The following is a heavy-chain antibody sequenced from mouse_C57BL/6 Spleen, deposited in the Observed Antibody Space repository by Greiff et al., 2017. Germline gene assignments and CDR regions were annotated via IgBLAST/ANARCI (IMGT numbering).Heavy chain of an antibody. CDR3: ARVWATVEPFDY. V-gene: IGHV5-4*03. CDR1: GFTFSSYA. J-gene: IGHJ2*01. Sequence: EVMLVESGGGLVKPGGSLKLSCAASGFTFSSYAMSWVRQTPEKRLEWVATISDGGSYTYYPDNVKGRFTISRDNAKNNLYLQMSHLKSEDTAMYYCARVWATVEPFDYWGQGTTLTVSS. D-gene: IGHD1-1*01. CDR2: ISDGGSYT.